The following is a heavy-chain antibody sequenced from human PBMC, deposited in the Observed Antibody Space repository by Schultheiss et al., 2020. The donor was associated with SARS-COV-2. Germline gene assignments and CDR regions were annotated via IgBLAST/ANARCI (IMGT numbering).Heavy chain of an antibody. D-gene: IGHD3-10*01. V-gene: IGHV3-7*03. Sequence: GGSLRLSCAASGFTFTNYWMSWVRQAPGRGLEWVATIKQDGTEKYYVDSVKGRFTISRDSAKNSLYLQMNSLRAEDTAIYYCARSRGGMDVWGKGTTVTVSS. CDR1: GFTFTNYW. CDR3: ARSRGGMDV. J-gene: IGHJ6*03. CDR2: IKQDGTEK.